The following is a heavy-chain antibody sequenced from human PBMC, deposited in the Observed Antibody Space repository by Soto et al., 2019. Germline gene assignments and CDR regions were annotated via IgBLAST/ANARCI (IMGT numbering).Heavy chain of an antibody. Sequence: QVQLQESGPGLVKPSQTLSLTCTVSGGSISSGGYYWSWIRQHPGKGLEWIGYIYYSGSTYYNPSLKSRVTIPVDTSKNQFSLKLSSVTAADTAVYYCARDLSPSSVGGEYGMDVWGQGTTVTVSS. CDR2: IYYSGST. V-gene: IGHV4-31*03. CDR3: ARDLSPSSVGGEYGMDV. J-gene: IGHJ6*02. CDR1: GGSISSGGYY. D-gene: IGHD3-10*01.